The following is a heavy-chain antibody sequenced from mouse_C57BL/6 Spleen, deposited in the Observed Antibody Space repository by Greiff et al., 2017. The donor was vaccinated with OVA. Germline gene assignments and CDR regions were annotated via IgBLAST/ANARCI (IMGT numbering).Heavy chain of an antibody. CDR1: GYTFTDYY. Sequence: QVQLKESGAELVRPGASVKLSCKASGYTFTDYYINWVKQRPGQGLEWIARIYPGSGNTYYNEKFKGKATLTAEKSSSTAYMQLSSLTSEDSAVYFCARSALYYYGGGFAYWGQGTLVTVSA. CDR3: ARSALYYYGGGFAY. V-gene: IGHV1-76*01. J-gene: IGHJ3*01. CDR2: IYPGSGNT. D-gene: IGHD1-1*01.